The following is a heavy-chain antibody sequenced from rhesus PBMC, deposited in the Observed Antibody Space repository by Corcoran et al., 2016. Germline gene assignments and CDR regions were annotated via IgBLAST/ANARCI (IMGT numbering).Heavy chain of an antibody. D-gene: IGHD5-42*01. V-gene: IGHV4-93*02. Sequence: QVQLQESGPAVVKPSETLSLTCAVSGGSISSSNWWICIRQSPGKGLEWIGGIYGSGGSTEYNPSLKSRGTMSIDTSKNQFSLKLSSVTAADTAGYYCARHRMGIQRVQLYYFDYWGQGVLVTVSS. CDR2: IYGSGGST. CDR1: GGSISSSNW. CDR3: ARHRMGIQRVQLYYFDY. J-gene: IGHJ4*01.